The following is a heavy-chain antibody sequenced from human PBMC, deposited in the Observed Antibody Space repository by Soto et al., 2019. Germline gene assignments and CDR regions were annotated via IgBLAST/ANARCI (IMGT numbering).Heavy chain of an antibody. CDR1: GFTFSSYA. CDR3: ARDGIAAAGTIDS. Sequence: QVQLVESGGGVVQPGRSLRLSCAASGFTFSSYAMHWVRQAPGKGLEWVAVISYDGSNKYYADSVKGRFTISRDNSKNTLYLQMNSLRAEDTAVYYCARDGIAAAGTIDSWGQGTLVTVSS. J-gene: IGHJ4*02. D-gene: IGHD6-13*01. V-gene: IGHV3-30-3*01. CDR2: ISYDGSNK.